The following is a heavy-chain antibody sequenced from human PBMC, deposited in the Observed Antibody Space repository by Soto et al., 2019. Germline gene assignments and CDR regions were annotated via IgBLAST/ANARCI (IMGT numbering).Heavy chain of an antibody. J-gene: IGHJ6*02. V-gene: IGHV1-18*01. CDR3: ARDPAGSAPLYYYGMDV. Sequence: ASVKVSCKASGYTFTSYGISWVRQAPGQGLEWMGWISAYNGNTNYAQKLQGRVTMTTDTSTSTAYMELRSLRSDDTAVYYCARDPAGSAPLYYYGMDVWGQGTTVTVS. CDR2: ISAYNGNT. CDR1: GYTFTSYG. D-gene: IGHD2-15*01.